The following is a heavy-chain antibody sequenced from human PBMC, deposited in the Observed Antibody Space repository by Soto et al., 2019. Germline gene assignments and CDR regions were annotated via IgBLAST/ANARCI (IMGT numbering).Heavy chain of an antibody. J-gene: IGHJ4*02. CDR3: AKGRGGSGSLTPRVDF. D-gene: IGHD3-10*01. CDR1: GFTFNNYA. V-gene: IGHV3-23*01. Sequence: EVQLLESGGGLVQPGGSLRLSCAASGFTFNNYAMTWVRQAPGKGLEWVSAISGGGETTSYADSVKGRFTVSRDGSKNTLYLQMGSLRAEDTALYYCAKGRGGSGSLTPRVDFWGQGTLVTVSS. CDR2: ISGGGETT.